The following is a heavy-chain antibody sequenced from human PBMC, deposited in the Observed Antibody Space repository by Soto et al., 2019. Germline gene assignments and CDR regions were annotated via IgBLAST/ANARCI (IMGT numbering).Heavy chain of an antibody. CDR3: ARDYYYDSSSYSHCFDY. CDR1: GGSISSGDNY. V-gene: IGHV4-30-4*01. Sequence: PSETLSLTCTVSGGSISSGDNYWSWIRQPPGKGLEWIGYIYYSGSTSYNPSLKSRVTISVDTSKNQFSLRLSSVTAADTAVYYCARDYYYDSSSYSHCFDYWGQGTLVTVSS. D-gene: IGHD3-22*01. CDR2: IYYSGST. J-gene: IGHJ4*02.